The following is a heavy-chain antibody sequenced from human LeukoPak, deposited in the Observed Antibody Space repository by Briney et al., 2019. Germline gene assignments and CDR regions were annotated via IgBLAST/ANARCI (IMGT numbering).Heavy chain of an antibody. CDR1: GGSISGSDYY. J-gene: IGHJ4*02. D-gene: IGHD2-21*02. CDR2: IYYSGRT. CDR3: ARDDGRRVVTPY. V-gene: IGHV4-39*07. Sequence: SETLSLTCTVSGGSISGSDYYWGWIRQPPGKGLEWIGSIYYSGRTFYNPSLKSRVTISVDTSRNQFSLKLSSVTAADTAVYYCARDDGRRVVTPYWGQGTLVTVSS.